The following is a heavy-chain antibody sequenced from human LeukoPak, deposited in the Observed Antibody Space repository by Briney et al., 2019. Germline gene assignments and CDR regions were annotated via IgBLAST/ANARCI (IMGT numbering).Heavy chain of an antibody. CDR2: ISDSVDST. J-gene: IGHJ4*02. D-gene: IGHD6-6*01. CDR3: AKDLARIGARQSDY. Sequence: GGSLRLSCAASGFTVSSNYMSWVRQAPGKGLEWVSGISDSVDSTHYADSVKGRFTISRDNSKNTLYLQMNSLRAEDTALYYCAKDLARIGARQSDYWGQGTLVTVSS. CDR1: GFTVSSNY. V-gene: IGHV3-23*01.